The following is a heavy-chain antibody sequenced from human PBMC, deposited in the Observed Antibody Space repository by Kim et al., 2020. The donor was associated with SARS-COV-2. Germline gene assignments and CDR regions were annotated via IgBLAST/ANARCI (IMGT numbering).Heavy chain of an antibody. V-gene: IGHV1-69*06. Sequence: SVKVSCKASGGTFSSYAISWVRQAPGQGLEWMGGIIPIFGTANYAQKFQGRVTITADKSTSTAYMELSSLRAEDTAVYYCARDYYDSSGYLDYWGQGTLVTVSS. CDR3: ARDYYDSSGYLDY. CDR1: GGTFSSYA. CDR2: IIPIFGTA. D-gene: IGHD3-22*01. J-gene: IGHJ4*02.